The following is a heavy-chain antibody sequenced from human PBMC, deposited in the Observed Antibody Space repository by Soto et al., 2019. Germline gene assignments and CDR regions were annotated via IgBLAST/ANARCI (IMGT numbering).Heavy chain of an antibody. J-gene: IGHJ5*02. CDR1: GYTFTGYY. CDR3: ARGGVAAAEGWFDP. V-gene: IGHV1-2*04. Sequence: ASVKVSCKASGYTFTGYYMHWVRQAPGQGLEWMGWINPNSGGTNYAQKFQGWVTMTRGTSISTAYMELSRLRSDDTAVYYCARGGVAAAEGWFDPWGQGTLVTVSS. D-gene: IGHD6-13*01. CDR2: INPNSGGT.